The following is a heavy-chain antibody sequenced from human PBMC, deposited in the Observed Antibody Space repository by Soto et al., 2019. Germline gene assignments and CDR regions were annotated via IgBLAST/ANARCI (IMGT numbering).Heavy chain of an antibody. CDR1: GFTFSSYA. V-gene: IGHV3-30-3*01. Sequence: HPGGSLRLSCAASGFTFSSYAMHWVRQAPGKGLEWVAVISYDGSNKYYADSVKGRFTISRDNSKNTLYLQMNSLRAEDTAVYYCARDPVLDYGDTNWFDPWGQGTLVTVSS. D-gene: IGHD4-17*01. J-gene: IGHJ5*02. CDR3: ARDPVLDYGDTNWFDP. CDR2: ISYDGSNK.